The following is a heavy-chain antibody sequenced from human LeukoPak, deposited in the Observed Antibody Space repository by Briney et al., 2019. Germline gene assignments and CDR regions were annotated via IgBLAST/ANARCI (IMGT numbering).Heavy chain of an antibody. D-gene: IGHD6-13*01. V-gene: IGHV4-59*08. CDR2: IYYSGST. Sequence: SETLSLTCTVSGGSISSYYWSWIRQPPGKGLEWIGYIYYSGSTNYYPSLKSRVTISVDTSKNQFSLKLSSVTAADTAVYYCARVYSSSWYNFDYWGQGTLVTVSS. CDR3: ARVYSSSWYNFDY. J-gene: IGHJ4*02. CDR1: GGSISSYY.